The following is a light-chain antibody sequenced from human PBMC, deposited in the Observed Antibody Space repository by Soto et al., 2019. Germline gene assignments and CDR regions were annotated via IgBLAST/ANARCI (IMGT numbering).Light chain of an antibody. CDR3: QHRGKWPRT. CDR1: QSVSSY. Sequence: DIVLTQSPATLSLSPGERATLSCRASQSVSSYLAWYQQKPGQAPRLLIHGASNRATGIPARFSGSGSGTDFSLTISSLESEDFAVYYCQHRGKWPRTFGQGTKLEIK. V-gene: IGKV3-11*01. CDR2: GAS. J-gene: IGKJ2*01.